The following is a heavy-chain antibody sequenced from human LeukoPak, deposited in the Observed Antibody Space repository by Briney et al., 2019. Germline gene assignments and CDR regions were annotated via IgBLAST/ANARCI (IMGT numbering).Heavy chain of an antibody. D-gene: IGHD2-15*01. Sequence: GGSLRLSCAASGFTFSNFGMHWVRQTPGKGLECVADISYDGSNTYYAVSVKGRFTISRDNSKCTLSLQLSSLGVEDTAVYYCAKERCSGSACYIFDSWGQGTLVIVS. V-gene: IGHV3-30*18. CDR3: AKERCSGSACYIFDS. J-gene: IGHJ4*02. CDR2: ISYDGSNT. CDR1: GFTFSNFG.